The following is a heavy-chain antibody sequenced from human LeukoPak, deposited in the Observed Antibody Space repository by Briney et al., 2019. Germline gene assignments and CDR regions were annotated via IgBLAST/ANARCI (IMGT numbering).Heavy chain of an antibody. CDR3: ARGCSPFYYYYMDV. V-gene: IGHV1-2*02. CDR1: GYTFTGYY. CDR2: INPNSGGT. D-gene: IGHD4/OR15-4a*01. J-gene: IGHJ6*03. Sequence: ASVKVSCKASGYTFTGYYMHWVRQAPGQGLEWMGWINPNSGGTNYAQKFQGRVTMTRDTSISTAYMELSRLRSEDMAVYYCARGCSPFYYYYMDVWGKGTTVTVSS.